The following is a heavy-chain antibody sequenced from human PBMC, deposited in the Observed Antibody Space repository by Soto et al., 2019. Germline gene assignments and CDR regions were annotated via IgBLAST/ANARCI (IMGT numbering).Heavy chain of an antibody. J-gene: IGHJ4*02. CDR1: GFTFSSYA. V-gene: IGHV3-30-3*01. CDR3: ARGGAFVGWNYSGYFDW. D-gene: IGHD1-7*01. Sequence: PGGSLRLSCAASGFTFSSYAMHWVRQAPGKGLEWVAVISYDGSNKYYADSVKGRFTISRDNSKNTLYLQMNSLRAEDTAVYYCARGGAFVGWNYSGYFDWWRQGTLGTVPA. CDR2: ISYDGSNK.